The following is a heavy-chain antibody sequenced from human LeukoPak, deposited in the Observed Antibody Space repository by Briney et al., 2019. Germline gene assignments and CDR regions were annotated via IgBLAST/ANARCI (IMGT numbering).Heavy chain of an antibody. CDR2: INAGNGNT. CDR1: GYTFTSYA. Sequence: ASVKVSCKASGYTFTSYAMHWVRQAPGQRLEWMGWINAGNGNTKYSQKFQGRVTITRDTSASTAYMELSSLRSEDTAVYYCARDLDSSGYYRSDAFDIWGQGTMVTVSS. J-gene: IGHJ3*02. D-gene: IGHD3-22*01. CDR3: ARDLDSSGYYRSDAFDI. V-gene: IGHV1-3*01.